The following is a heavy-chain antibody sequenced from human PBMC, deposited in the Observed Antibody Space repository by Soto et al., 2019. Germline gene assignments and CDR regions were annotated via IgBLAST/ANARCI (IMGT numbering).Heavy chain of an antibody. CDR2: ISWDGGST. CDR3: AKDRGSGSPLYYFDY. J-gene: IGHJ4*02. D-gene: IGHD3-10*01. V-gene: IGHV3-43*01. CDR1: GFTFDDYT. Sequence: GGSLRLSCAASGFTFDDYTMHWVRQAPGKGLEWVSLISWDGGSTYYADSVKGRFTISRDNSKNSLYLQMNSLRTEDTALYYCAKDRGSGSPLYYFDYWGQGTLVTVSS.